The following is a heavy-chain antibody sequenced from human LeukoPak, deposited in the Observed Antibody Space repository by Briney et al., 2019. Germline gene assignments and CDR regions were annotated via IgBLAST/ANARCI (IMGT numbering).Heavy chain of an antibody. J-gene: IGHJ4*02. Sequence: GGSLRLSCVASGFTFSGHWMSWVRQAPGKGLEWVADIKQDGSEKYFVDSVKGRFTISRDNAKRSLYLQMNSLRVEDTAVYYCARVSGSTGYYKIDYLVQGTLVTVSS. CDR3: ARVSGSTGYYKIDY. CDR1: GFTFSGHW. D-gene: IGHD3-22*01. V-gene: IGHV3-7*01. CDR2: IKQDGSEK.